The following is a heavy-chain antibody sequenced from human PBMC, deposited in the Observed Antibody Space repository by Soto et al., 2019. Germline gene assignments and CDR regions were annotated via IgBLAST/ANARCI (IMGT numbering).Heavy chain of an antibody. CDR3: ARGNPIYDSWSGYFAYYYYGMDV. CDR1: GYTFTGYY. CDR2: INPNSGGT. V-gene: IGHV1-2*04. D-gene: IGHD3-3*01. J-gene: IGHJ6*02. Sequence: ASVKVSCKASGYTFTGYYMHWVRQAPGQGLEWMGWINPNSGGTNYAQKFQGWVTMTRDTSISTAYMELSRLRSDDTAVYYCARGNPIYDSWSGYFAYYYYGMDVWGQGTTVTVSS.